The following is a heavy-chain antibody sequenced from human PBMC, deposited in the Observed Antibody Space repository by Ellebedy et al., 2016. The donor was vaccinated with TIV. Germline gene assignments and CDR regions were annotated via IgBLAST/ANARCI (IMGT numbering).Heavy chain of an antibody. V-gene: IGHV3-30*01. CDR1: GFTFSSYA. CDR2: ISYDGSNK. J-gene: IGHJ4*02. D-gene: IGHD6-19*01. Sequence: GGSLRLSCAASGFTFSSYAMHWVRQAPGKGLEWVAVISYDGSNKYYADSVKGRFTISRDNSKNTLYLQMNSLRAEDTAVYYCAREFSSSGWGDYWGQGTLVTVSS. CDR3: AREFSSSGWGDY.